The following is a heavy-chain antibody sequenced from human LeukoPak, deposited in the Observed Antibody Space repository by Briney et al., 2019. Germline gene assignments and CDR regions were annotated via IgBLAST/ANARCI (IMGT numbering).Heavy chain of an antibody. Sequence: PSETLSLTCAVYGGSFSGYYWSWIRQPPGKGLEWIGEINHSGSTNYNPSLKSRVTISVDTSKNQFSLKLSSVTAADTAVYYCARAKTPRPYDYVGGCYRSTAARFDPWGQGTLVTVSS. D-gene: IGHD3-16*02. V-gene: IGHV4-34*01. CDR1: GGSFSGYY. CDR2: INHSGST. J-gene: IGHJ5*02. CDR3: ARAKTPRPYDYVGGCYRSTAARFDP.